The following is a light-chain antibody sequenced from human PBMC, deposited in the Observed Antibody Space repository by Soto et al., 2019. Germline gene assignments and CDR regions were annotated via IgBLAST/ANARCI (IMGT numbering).Light chain of an antibody. J-gene: IGKJ1*01. CDR1: QSVSNNY. Sequence: EIVLTQSPGTLSLSPGERATLYCRASQSVSNNYLAWYQQKPGQAPRLLIYGASNRATGIPDRFSGSGSGTDFTLTISSLQPEDFATYYCQQSYSSPPTFGQGTKVDIK. V-gene: IGKV3-20*01. CDR3: QQSYSSPPT. CDR2: GAS.